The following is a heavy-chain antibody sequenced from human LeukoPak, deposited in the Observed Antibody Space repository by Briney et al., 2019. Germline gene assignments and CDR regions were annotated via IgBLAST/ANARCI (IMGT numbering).Heavy chain of an antibody. J-gene: IGHJ5*02. V-gene: IGHV3-23*01. CDR1: GFTFSSYA. CDR3: AKAVVAFNWFDP. Sequence: GGSLRLSCAASGFTFSSYAMSWVRQAPGKGLEWVSAISGSGGSTYYADSVKGRFTISRDNSKNTLNLQMNSLRAEDTAVYYCAKAVVAFNWFDPWGQGTLVTVSS. CDR2: ISGSGGST. D-gene: IGHD5-12*01.